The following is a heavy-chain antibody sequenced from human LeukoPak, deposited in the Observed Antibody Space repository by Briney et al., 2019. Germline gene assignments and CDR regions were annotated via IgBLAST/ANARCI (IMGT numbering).Heavy chain of an antibody. V-gene: IGHV3-23*01. CDR1: GFTFSSYA. Sequence: GGSLRLSCAASGFTFSSYAMSWVRQAPGKGLEWVSAISGSGGSTYYADSVKGRFTISRDNSKNTLYLQMNSLRAEDTAVYYCAKDPRNTISGVATSFDYWGQGTLVTVSS. D-gene: IGHD3-3*01. CDR3: AKDPRNTISGVATSFDY. CDR2: ISGSGGST. J-gene: IGHJ4*02.